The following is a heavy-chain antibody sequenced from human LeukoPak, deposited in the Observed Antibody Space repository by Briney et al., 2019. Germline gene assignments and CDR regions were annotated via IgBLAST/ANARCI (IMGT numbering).Heavy chain of an antibody. J-gene: IGHJ4*02. Sequence: GGSLRLSCATSGFTFSSYSMSWVRQAPGKGLEWVSVISGSGGSTYSADSVKGRFTISRDNSKNTLYLQMNSLRAEDTAVYFCAKSQDGGRLFHFDYWGQGTLVTVSS. V-gene: IGHV3-23*01. CDR3: AKSQDGGRLFHFDY. D-gene: IGHD1-26*01. CDR1: GFTFSSYS. CDR2: ISGSGGST.